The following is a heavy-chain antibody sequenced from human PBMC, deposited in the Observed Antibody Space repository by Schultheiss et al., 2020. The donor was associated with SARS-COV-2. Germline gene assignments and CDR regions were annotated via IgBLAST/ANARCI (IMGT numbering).Heavy chain of an antibody. CDR1: GGSFSGYY. V-gene: IGHV4-34*01. D-gene: IGHD2-2*01. J-gene: IGHJ4*02. Sequence: SETLSLTCAVYGGSFSGYYWSWIRQPPGKGLEWIGEINHSGSTNYNPSLKSRVTISVDTSKNQFSLKLSSVTAADTAVYYCASDCSSTSCLGEDYWGQGSLVTGSS. CDR2: INHSGST. CDR3: ASDCSSTSCLGEDY.